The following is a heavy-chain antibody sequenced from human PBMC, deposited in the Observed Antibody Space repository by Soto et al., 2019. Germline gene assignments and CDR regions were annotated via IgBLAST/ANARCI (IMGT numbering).Heavy chain of an antibody. CDR2: ISGSGGST. CDR1: GFTFSSYA. Sequence: PGGSLRLSCAASGFTFSSYAMSWVRQAPGKGLEWVSAISGSGGSTYYADSVKGRFTISRDNSKNTLYLQMNSLRAEDTAVYYCANQNWVDYSNAFDYWGQGTLVTVSS. D-gene: IGHD4-4*01. CDR3: ANQNWVDYSNAFDY. V-gene: IGHV3-23*01. J-gene: IGHJ4*02.